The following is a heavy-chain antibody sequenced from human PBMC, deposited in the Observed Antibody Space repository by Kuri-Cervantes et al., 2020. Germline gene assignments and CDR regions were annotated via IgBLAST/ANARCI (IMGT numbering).Heavy chain of an antibody. D-gene: IGHD5-18*01. CDR2: INYDGNI. V-gene: IGHV3-74*01. J-gene: IGHJ3*02. CDR1: GFTFSSYA. Sequence: GESLKISCAASGFTFSSYAMNWVRQAPGKGLIWVSRINYDGNIAYPDSVKGRFIISRDNAKNTLNLQMDSLKTEDTAVYYCTRVPGWIQLWLNAFDIWGQGTMVTVSS. CDR3: TRVPGWIQLWLNAFDI.